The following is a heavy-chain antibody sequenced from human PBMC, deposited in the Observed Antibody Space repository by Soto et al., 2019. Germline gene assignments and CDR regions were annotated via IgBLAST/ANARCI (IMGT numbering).Heavy chain of an antibody. Sequence: PGGSLRLSCATVGFTFSRYPIHWVRQAPGKGLEWVAGISFDETNKKYADSVRGRFTVSRDNSMSTIYLQMDSLETDYTAAYFCAREEPHPAPLVFWGQGTQVTVSS. CDR1: GFTFSRYP. CDR2: ISFDETNK. V-gene: IGHV3-30-3*01. J-gene: IGHJ4*02. CDR3: AREEPHPAPLVF.